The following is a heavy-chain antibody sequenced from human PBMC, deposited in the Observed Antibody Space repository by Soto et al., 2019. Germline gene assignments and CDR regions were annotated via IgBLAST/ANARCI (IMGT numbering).Heavy chain of an antibody. CDR2: ISGSGGST. CDR3: AKDLDPDCCGYPRNYFDC. Sequence: GGSLRLSCAASGFTFSSYAMSWVRQAPGKGLEWVSAISGSGGSTYYADSVKGRFTISRDNAKNSLYLQMNSLRAEDTAVYYCAKDLDPDCCGYPRNYFDCWGQGSLVTVSS. CDR1: GFTFSSYA. V-gene: IGHV3-23*01. J-gene: IGHJ4*01. D-gene: IGHD2-21*02.